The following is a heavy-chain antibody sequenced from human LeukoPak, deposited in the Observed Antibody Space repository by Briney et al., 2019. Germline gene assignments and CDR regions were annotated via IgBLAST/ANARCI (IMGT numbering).Heavy chain of an antibody. D-gene: IGHD2-2*01. Sequence: PSETLSLTCTVSGGSISSYYWSWIRQPAGKGLEWIGRIYTSGSTNYNPSLKSRVTMSVDTSKNQFSLKLSSVTAADTAVYYCARDFYQLLSQVFDPWGQGTLVTVSS. CDR3: ARDFYQLLSQVFDP. J-gene: IGHJ5*02. V-gene: IGHV4-4*07. CDR2: IYTSGST. CDR1: GGSISSYY.